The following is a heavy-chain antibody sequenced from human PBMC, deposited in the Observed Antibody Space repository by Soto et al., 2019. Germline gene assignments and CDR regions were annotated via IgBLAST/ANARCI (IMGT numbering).Heavy chain of an antibody. D-gene: IGHD4-17*01. CDR1: GYSIPSGYY. CDR3: ARDSYGGNSDFDI. V-gene: IGHV4-38-2*02. Sequence: PSETLSLTCAVSGYSIPSGYYWGWIRQPPGKGLEWIGSIYHSGSTYYNPSLKSRVSTSVDTSKNQFSLKLSSVTAADTAVYYCARDSYGGNSDFDIWGQGTMVTVSS. CDR2: IYHSGST. J-gene: IGHJ3*02.